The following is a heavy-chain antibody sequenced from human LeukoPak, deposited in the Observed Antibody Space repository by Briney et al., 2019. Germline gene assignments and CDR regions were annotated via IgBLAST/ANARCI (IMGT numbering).Heavy chain of an antibody. V-gene: IGHV1-69*13. CDR3: ARDREDIVGATAFDY. J-gene: IGHJ4*02. CDR1: GYTFTSYY. Sequence: SVKVSCKASGYTFTSYYMHWVRQAPGQGLEWMGGIIPIFGTANYAQKFQGRVTITADESTSTAYMELSSLRSEDTAVYYCARDREDIVGATAFDYWGQGTLVTVSS. D-gene: IGHD1-26*01. CDR2: IIPIFGTA.